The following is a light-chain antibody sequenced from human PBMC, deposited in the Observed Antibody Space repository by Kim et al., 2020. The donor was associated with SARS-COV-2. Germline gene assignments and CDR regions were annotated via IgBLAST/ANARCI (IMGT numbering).Light chain of an antibody. CDR3: SSYTSSTTLV. Sequence: QSALTQPASVSGSPGQSITISCTGTSSDVGGYNYVSWYQQHPGEAPKLMIYDVSQRPSGVSNRFSGSKSGKTASLTISGRQAEDEGDYYCSSYTSSTTLVFGGGTKVTVL. CDR1: SSDVGGYNY. J-gene: IGLJ2*01. CDR2: DVS. V-gene: IGLV2-14*01.